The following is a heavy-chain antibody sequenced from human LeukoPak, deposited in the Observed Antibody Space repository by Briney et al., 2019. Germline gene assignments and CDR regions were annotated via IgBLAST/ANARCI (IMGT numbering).Heavy chain of an antibody. D-gene: IGHD3-9*01. CDR1: GFTVSSNY. V-gene: IGHV3-53*01. CDR2: IFSGGTT. J-gene: IGHJ4*02. Sequence: GGSLRLSCAASGFTVSSNYMSWVRQAPGKGLEWVSVIFSGGTTYYADSVKGRFTISRDNSKNTLYLQMNSLRAEDTAVYYCARGNDILTGYPDDYWGQGTLVTVSS. CDR3: ARGNDILTGYPDDY.